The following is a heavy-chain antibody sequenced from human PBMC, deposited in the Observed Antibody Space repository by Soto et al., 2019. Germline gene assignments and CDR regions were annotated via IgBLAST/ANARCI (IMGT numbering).Heavy chain of an antibody. J-gene: IGHJ6*02. D-gene: IGHD3-3*01. V-gene: IGHV4-34*01. CDR1: GGSFSGYY. CDR2: INHSGST. Sequence: SETLSLTCAVYGGSFSGYYWSWIRQPPGKGLEWIGEINHSGSTNYNPSLKSRVTISVDTSKNQFSLNLSSVTAADTAVYYCARGYRGYYDFWSGYSHLTKRYYYGMDVWGQGTTVTVSS. CDR3: ARGYRGYYDFWSGYSHLTKRYYYGMDV.